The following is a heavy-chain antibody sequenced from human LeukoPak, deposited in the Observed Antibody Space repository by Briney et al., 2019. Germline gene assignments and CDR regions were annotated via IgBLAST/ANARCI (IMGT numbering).Heavy chain of an antibody. D-gene: IGHD3-22*01. CDR2: INPNSGGT. V-gene: IGHV1-2*02. CDR3: ARARSITMIVVVRPKGENWFDP. J-gene: IGHJ5*02. CDR1: GYTFTGYY. Sequence: ASVKVSCKASGYTFTGYYMHWVRQAPGQGLEWMGWINPNSGGTNYAQKFQGRVTMTRDTSISTAYMELSRLRSEDAAVYYCARARSITMIVVVRPKGENWFDPWGQGTLVTVSS.